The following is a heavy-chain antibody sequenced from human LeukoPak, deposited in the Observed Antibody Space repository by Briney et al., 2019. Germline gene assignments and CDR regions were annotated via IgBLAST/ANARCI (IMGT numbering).Heavy chain of an antibody. CDR1: GGSFSAYY. CDR2: INHSGST. D-gene: IGHD3-10*01. V-gene: IGHV4-34*01. Sequence: SVTLSLTCAVYGGSFSAYYWSWIRQPPGKGLEWLAEINHSGSTNYKPSLKSRVTISVDTSKNQFSLKLNSVTAADTAVYYCARENVFRGIFHYGLDVWGQGTTVTVS. J-gene: IGHJ6*02. CDR3: ARENVFRGIFHYGLDV.